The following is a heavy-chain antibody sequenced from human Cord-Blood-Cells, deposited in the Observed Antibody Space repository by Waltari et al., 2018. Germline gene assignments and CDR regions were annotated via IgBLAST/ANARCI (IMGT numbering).Heavy chain of an antibody. CDR2: INHSGST. V-gene: IGHV4-34*01. CDR1: GGSFSGYY. D-gene: IGHD2-2*01. J-gene: IGHJ4*02. Sequence: QVQLQQWGAGLLKPSETLSLTCAVYGGSFSGYYWSWIRKPPGKGLELLGEINHSGSTNYNPSLKSRVTISVDTSKNQFSLKLSSVTAADTAVYYCARGGNVVVPAAIEEIDYWGQGTLVTVSS. CDR3: ARGGNVVVPAAIEEIDY.